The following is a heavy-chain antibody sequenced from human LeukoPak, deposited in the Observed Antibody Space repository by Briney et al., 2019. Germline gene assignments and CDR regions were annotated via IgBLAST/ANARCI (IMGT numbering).Heavy chain of an antibody. CDR2: INHSGST. CDR1: GGSFSGYY. CDR3: ARIPYYYDSSGPLYGMDV. V-gene: IGHV4-34*01. D-gene: IGHD3-22*01. Sequence: SETLSLTCAAYGGSFSGYYWSWIRQSPGKGLEWIGEINHSGSTNYNPSLKSRVTISVDTSKNQFSLKLSSVTAADTAVYYCARIPYYYDSSGPLYGMDVWGQGTTVTVSS. J-gene: IGHJ6*02.